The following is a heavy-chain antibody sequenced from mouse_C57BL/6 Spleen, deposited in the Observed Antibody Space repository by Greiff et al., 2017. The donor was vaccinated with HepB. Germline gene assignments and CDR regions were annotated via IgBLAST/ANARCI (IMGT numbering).Heavy chain of an antibody. J-gene: IGHJ1*03. D-gene: IGHD1-1*01. CDR1: GYSFTDYN. CDR2: INPNYGTT. CDR3: AKGGITTVVEGWYFDV. V-gene: IGHV1-39*01. Sequence: LQESGPELVKPGASVKISCKASGYSFTDYNMNWVKQSNGKSLEWIGVINPNYGTTSYNQKFKGKATLTVDQSSSTAYMQLNSLTSEDSAVYYCAKGGITTVVEGWYFDVWGTGTTVTVSS.